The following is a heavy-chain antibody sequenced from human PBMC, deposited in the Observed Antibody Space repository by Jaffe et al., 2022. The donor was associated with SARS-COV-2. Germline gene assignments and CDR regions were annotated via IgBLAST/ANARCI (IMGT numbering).Heavy chain of an antibody. CDR3: ARDQDILTGYPYYYYYYGMDV. CDR2: ISSSSSYI. Sequence: EVQLVESGGGLVKPGGSLRLSCAASGFTFSSYSMNWVRQAPGKGLEWVSSISSSSSYIYYADSVKGRFTISRDNAKNSLYLQMNSLRAEDTAVYYCARDQDILTGYPYYYYYYGMDVWGQGTTVTVSS. D-gene: IGHD3-9*01. V-gene: IGHV3-21*01. CDR1: GFTFSSYS. J-gene: IGHJ6*02.